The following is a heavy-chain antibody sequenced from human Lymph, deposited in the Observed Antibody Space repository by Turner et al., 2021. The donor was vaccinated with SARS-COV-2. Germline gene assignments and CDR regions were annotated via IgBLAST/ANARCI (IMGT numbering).Heavy chain of an antibody. CDR3: ARIAAPGMGGGVHYYYYAMDV. CDR2: VIPLLDIA. Sequence: QVQLVQSGAEVKKPGSSVKVSCKASGGTFSSSAIGWVGQAPGQGLELWGGVIPLLDIANSAQKFQGRVTITAAKSTSTAYMGLGSLRSEDTAVYFCARIAAPGMGGGVHYYYYAMDVWGQGTTVTVSS. J-gene: IGHJ6*02. V-gene: IGHV1-69*10. CDR1: GGTFSSSA. D-gene: IGHD6-13*01.